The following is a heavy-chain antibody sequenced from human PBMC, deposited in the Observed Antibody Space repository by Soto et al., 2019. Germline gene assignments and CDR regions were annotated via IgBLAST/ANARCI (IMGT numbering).Heavy chain of an antibody. CDR3: AKVAGPTGYYYMDV. D-gene: IGHD4-17*01. Sequence: GGSLRLSCAASGFTFSSYAMSWVRQAPGKGLEWVSAISGSGGSTYYADSVKGQFTISRDNSKNTLYLQMNSLRAEDTAVYYCAKVAGPTGYYYMDVWGKGTTVTVSS. CDR1: GFTFSSYA. CDR2: ISGSGGST. V-gene: IGHV3-23*01. J-gene: IGHJ6*03.